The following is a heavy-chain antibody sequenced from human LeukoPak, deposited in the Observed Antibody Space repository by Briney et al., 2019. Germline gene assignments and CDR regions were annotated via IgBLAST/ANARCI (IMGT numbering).Heavy chain of an antibody. V-gene: IGHV3-33*06. D-gene: IGHD3-22*01. J-gene: IGHJ4*02. CDR2: IWYDGGNK. Sequence: PGRSLRLSCAASGFTFSSYGMHWVRQAPGKGLEWVAVIWYDGGNKYYADSVKGRFTISRDNSKNTLYLQMNSLRAEDTAVYYCAKDLRSGYYYDSTLDYWGQGTLVTVSS. CDR1: GFTFSSYG. CDR3: AKDLRSGYYYDSTLDY.